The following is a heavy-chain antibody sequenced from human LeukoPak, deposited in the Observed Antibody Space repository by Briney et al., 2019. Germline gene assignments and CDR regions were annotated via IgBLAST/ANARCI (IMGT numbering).Heavy chain of an antibody. J-gene: IGHJ6*03. D-gene: IGHD3-3*01. CDR3: ARGTYYDFWSGYYWYYYMDV. V-gene: IGHV1-8*03. CDR2: MNPNSGNT. CDR1: GSTFTSYD. Sequence: ASVKVSCKASGSTFTSYDINWVRQATGQGLEWMGWMNPNSGNTGYAQKLQGRVTITRNTSISKDYMELSSLRSEDTAVYYCARGTYYDFWSGYYWYYYMDVWGKGTTVTVSS.